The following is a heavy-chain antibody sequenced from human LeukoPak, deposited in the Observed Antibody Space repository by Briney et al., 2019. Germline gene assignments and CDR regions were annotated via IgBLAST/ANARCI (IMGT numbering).Heavy chain of an antibody. D-gene: IGHD3-22*01. V-gene: IGHV1-18*01. CDR1: GYTFTSYG. CDR2: ISAYNGNT. Sequence: HEASVKVSCKASGYTFTSYGISWVRQAPGQGLEWMGWISAYNGNTNYAQKLQGRVTMTTDTSTSTAYMELSSLRSEDTAVYYCARDPPYYYDSSGRSLDAFDIWGQGTMVTVSS. J-gene: IGHJ3*02. CDR3: ARDPPYYYDSSGRSLDAFDI.